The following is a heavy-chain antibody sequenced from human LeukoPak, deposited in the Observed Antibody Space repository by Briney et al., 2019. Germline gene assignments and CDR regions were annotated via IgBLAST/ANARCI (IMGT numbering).Heavy chain of an antibody. CDR1: GFTFSDHY. J-gene: IGHJ4*02. CDR3: ARGHWGLDY. V-gene: IGHV3-11*01. Sequence: PGGSLRLSCAVSGFTFSDHYMTWLRQAPGKGLEYISYLSNTGSDISYADSVKGRFSISRDNAKNSLYLQMNSLRAEDTAMYYCARGHWGLDYWGQGTLVTVSS. D-gene: IGHD7-27*01. CDR2: LSNTGSDI.